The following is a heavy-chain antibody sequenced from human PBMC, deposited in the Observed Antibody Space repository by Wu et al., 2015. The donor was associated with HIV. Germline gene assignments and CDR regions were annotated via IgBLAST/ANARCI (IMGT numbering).Heavy chain of an antibody. CDR2: INPNSGGT. D-gene: IGHD3-10*01. V-gene: IGHV1-2*02. J-gene: IGHJ4*02. CDR3: ARAGTLRSGSLVFWFY. CDR1: GYTFTDYY. Sequence: QVQLVQSGAEVKKPGASVKVSCKASGYTFTDYYMHWVRQAPGQGLEWVGWINPNSGGTNYAQKFQGRVTMTRDTSISTVYMELSRLRYDDTAMYYCARAGTLRSGSLVFWFYWGQGTLVTVSS.